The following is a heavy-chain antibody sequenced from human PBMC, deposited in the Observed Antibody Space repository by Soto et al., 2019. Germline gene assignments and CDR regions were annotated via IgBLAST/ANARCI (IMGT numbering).Heavy chain of an antibody. D-gene: IGHD2-15*01. CDR1: GCPLSDSA. V-gene: IGHV3-73*01. CDR3: TRHAGGQVEHSFYYYFMDV. Sequence: EVQLGESGGGLVQPGGSLKLACLASGCPLSDSAIHWVRKASGKGLEWVGRIRSKTNNYATTYGAPVRGRFTLSRDDSKNTAYLQRNNLESEDAAVYYCTRHAGGQVEHSFYYYFMDVWGKGTTVSV. CDR2: IRSKTNNYAT. J-gene: IGHJ6*03.